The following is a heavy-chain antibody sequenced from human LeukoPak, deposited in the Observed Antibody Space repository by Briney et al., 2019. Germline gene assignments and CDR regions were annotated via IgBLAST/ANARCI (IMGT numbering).Heavy chain of an antibody. CDR3: AQRGVVMRVILLGFHKEAYYFES. J-gene: IGHJ4*02. Sequence: GGSLRLSCAVSGITLSNYGMSWVRRSPSNERKSVAGISESSGSARYATSVKGRFTITRDSPRNTLLLQMNSLKAEDTSVCFCAQRGVVMRVILLGFHKEAYYFESWGQGALVTASS. V-gene: IGHV3-23*01. CDR1: GITLSNYG. D-gene: IGHD3-22*01. CDR2: ISESSGSA.